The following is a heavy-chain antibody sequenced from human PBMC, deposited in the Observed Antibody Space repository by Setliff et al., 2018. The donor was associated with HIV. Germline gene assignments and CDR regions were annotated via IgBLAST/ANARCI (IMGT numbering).Heavy chain of an antibody. Sequence: PGGSLRLSCAASGFALSTYDMHWVRQAPGKGLVWVSRLSRDGTYTHYADSVKGRFTISRDTAKNTLFLQLNSLRAEDTAVYYCAASGGGGTVSHPYYFNYWGQGTLVTVSS. J-gene: IGHJ4*02. D-gene: IGHD1-1*01. CDR3: AASGGGGTVSHPYYFNY. CDR2: LSRDGTYT. V-gene: IGHV3-74*01. CDR1: GFALSTYD.